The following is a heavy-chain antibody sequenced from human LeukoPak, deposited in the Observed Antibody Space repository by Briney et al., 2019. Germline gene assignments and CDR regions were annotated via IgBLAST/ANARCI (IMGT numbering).Heavy chain of an antibody. J-gene: IGHJ4*02. V-gene: IGHV3-9*01. Sequence: GGSLRLSCAASGFTFDDYAMHWVGQAPGKGLEWVSGISWSSGSIGYADSVKGRFTISRDNAKNSLYLQMNSLRAEDTALYYCAKDSGSYYSSGDGTFDYWGQGTLVTVSS. D-gene: IGHD1-26*01. CDR2: ISWSSGSI. CDR1: GFTFDDYA. CDR3: AKDSGSYYSSGDGTFDY.